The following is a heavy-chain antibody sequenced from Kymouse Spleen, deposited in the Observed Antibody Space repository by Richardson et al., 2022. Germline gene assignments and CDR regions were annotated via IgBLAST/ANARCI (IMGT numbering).Heavy chain of an antibody. CDR1: GGSISSYY. J-gene: IGHJ4*02. D-gene: IGHD6-13*01,IGHD6-19*01,IGHD6-25*01. CDR2: IYYSGST. CDR3: ARGGPGYSLDY. Sequence: QVQLQESGPGLVKPSETLSLTCTVSGGSISSYYWSWIRQPPGKGLEWIGYIYYSGSTNYNPSLKSRVTISVDTSKNQFSLKLSSVTAADTAVYYCARGGPGYSLDYWGQGTLVTVSS. V-gene: IGHV4-59*01.